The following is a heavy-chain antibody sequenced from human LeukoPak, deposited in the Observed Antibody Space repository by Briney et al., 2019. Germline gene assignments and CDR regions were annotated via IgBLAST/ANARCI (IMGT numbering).Heavy chain of an antibody. CDR2: ISSSGRYI. D-gene: IGHD3-10*01. Sequence: PGGSLRLSCAASGFTFSTYSMNWVRQAPGKGLEWVSFISSSGRYIYYADSVKGRFTISRDNDKNSLYLQMNSLRAEDTAVYYCARVTMVRYYMDVWGKGTTVTVSS. V-gene: IGHV3-21*01. CDR3: ARVTMVRYYMDV. CDR1: GFTFSTYS. J-gene: IGHJ6*03.